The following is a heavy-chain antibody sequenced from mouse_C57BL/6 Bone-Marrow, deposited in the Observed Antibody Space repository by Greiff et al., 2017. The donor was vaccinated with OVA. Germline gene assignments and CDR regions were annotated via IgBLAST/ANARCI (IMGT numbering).Heavy chain of an antibody. D-gene: IGHD2-4*01. CDR2: FHPYNDDT. V-gene: IGHV1-47*01. CDR3: ARPGDYDGDWFAY. Sequence: VQLQQSGAELVKPGASVKMSCKAPGYTFTTYPIEWMKQNHGKSLEWIGNFHPYNDDTKYNEKFKGKATLTVEKSSSTVYLELSRLTSDDSAVYYCARPGDYDGDWFAYWGQGTLVTVSA. CDR1: GYTFTTYP. J-gene: IGHJ3*01.